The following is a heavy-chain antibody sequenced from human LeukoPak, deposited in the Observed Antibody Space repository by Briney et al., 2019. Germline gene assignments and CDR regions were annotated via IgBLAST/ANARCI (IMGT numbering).Heavy chain of an antibody. D-gene: IGHD3-10*01. V-gene: IGHV3-23*01. CDR2: ISGSGGST. CDR3: AKDSDYYGSGSYYPDAFDI. J-gene: IGHJ3*02. CDR1: GFTFSSYA. Sequence: GGSLRLSCAASGFTFSSYAMSWVRQAPGKGLEWVSAISGSGGSTYYADSVKGRFTISRDNSKNTLYLQMNSLRAEDTAVYYCAKDSDYYGSGSYYPDAFDIWGQGAMVTVSS.